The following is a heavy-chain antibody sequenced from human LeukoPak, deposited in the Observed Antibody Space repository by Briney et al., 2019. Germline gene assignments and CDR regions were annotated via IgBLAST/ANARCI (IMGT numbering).Heavy chain of an antibody. J-gene: IGHJ4*02. V-gene: IGHV3-23*01. D-gene: IGHD5-18*01. CDR3: AKGRGAIVNDPVDQ. Sequence: GESLRLSCAASGFTFSTFAMSWVRQSPGKGLEWVSSFGGSDRSPTYSADSVKVRFTIYRDNSTNTLYLQMSDLRADDTAVYYCAKGRGAIVNDPVDQWGQGTLVTVSS. CDR1: GFTFSTFA. CDR2: FGGSDRSPT.